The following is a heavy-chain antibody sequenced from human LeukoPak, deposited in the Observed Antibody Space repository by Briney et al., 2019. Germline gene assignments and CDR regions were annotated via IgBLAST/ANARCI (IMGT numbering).Heavy chain of an antibody. CDR2: IYHSGST. D-gene: IGHD4-17*01. Sequence: SETLSLTCAVSGGSISSGGYSWSWIRQPPGKGLEWIGYIYHSGSTYYNPSLKSRVTISVDRSKNQFSLKLSSVTAADTAVYYCARYGDYADYWGQGTLATVSS. CDR3: ARYGDYADY. CDR1: GGSISSGGYS. V-gene: IGHV4-30-2*01. J-gene: IGHJ4*02.